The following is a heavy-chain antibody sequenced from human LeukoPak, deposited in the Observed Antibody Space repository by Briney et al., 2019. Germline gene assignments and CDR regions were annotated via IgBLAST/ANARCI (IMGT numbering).Heavy chain of an antibody. CDR2: ISANGVST. D-gene: IGHD2-2*01. J-gene: IGHJ6*03. CDR3: ARMPSTEIYYYHYMDV. Sequence: GGSLRLSCEGPGMPFSSYTINWVRQAPGKGLEWVSGISANGVSTYYGDTEKGRFTTSRDNSKNTVFLQLNSLRVEDTAVYYCARMPSTEIYYYHYMDVWGKGTLVIVSS. CDR1: GMPFSSYT. V-gene: IGHV3-23*01.